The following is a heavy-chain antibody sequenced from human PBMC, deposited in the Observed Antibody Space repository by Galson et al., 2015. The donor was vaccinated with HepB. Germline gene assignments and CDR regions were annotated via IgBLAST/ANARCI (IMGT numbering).Heavy chain of an antibody. CDR1: GFTFSSYG. CDR2: IWYDGSNK. D-gene: IGHD3-22*01. V-gene: IGHV3-33*01. Sequence: SLRLSCAASGFTFSSYGMHWVRQAPGKGLEWVAVIWYDGSNKYYADSVKGRFTISRDNSKNTVYLQMSSLRAEDTAVYYCARELYDSSGYPFDYWGQGTLVTVSS. CDR3: ARELYDSSGYPFDY. J-gene: IGHJ4*02.